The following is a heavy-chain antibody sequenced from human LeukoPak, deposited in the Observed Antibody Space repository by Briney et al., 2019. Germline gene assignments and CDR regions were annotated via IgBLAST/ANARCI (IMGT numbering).Heavy chain of an antibody. V-gene: IGHV3-48*01. CDR1: GFTFSSYS. CDR3: ARAEYSSSWFLSRSYFDY. CDR2: ISSSSTI. Sequence: GGSLRLSCAASGFTFSSYSMNWVRQAPGKGLEWVSYISSSSTIYYADSVKGRFTISRDNAKNSLYLQMNSLRAEDTAVYYCARAEYSSSWFLSRSYFDYWGQGTLVTVSS. D-gene: IGHD6-13*01. J-gene: IGHJ4*02.